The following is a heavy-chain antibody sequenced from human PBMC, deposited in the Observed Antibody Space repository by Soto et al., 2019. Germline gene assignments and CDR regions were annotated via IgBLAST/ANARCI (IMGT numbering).Heavy chain of an antibody. CDR2: IYHTGST. D-gene: IGHD1-1*01. J-gene: IGHJ4*02. V-gene: IGHV4-61*01. Sequence: QLQLQESGPGLVKPSETLSLNCTVSGGSVSSGTYYWSWIRQPPGKGLEWIGYIYHTGSTNYNPSLKSRVTISVDTSKNQFSLKLSSVTAADTAVYYCTRSMGQLSPFDYWGQGTLVTVSS. CDR3: TRSMGQLSPFDY. CDR1: GGSVSSGTYY.